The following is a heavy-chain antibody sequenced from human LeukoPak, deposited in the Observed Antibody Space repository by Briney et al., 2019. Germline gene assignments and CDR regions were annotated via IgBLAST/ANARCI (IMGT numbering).Heavy chain of an antibody. D-gene: IGHD5-18*01. Sequence: SETLSLTCTVSGGSISSSSYYWGWIRQPPGKGLEWIGSIYYSGSTYYNPSLKSRVTISVDTSKNQFSLKLSSVTAADTAVYYCARDGDSYGYLGNFDYWGQGTLVTVSS. CDR3: ARDGDSYGYLGNFDY. V-gene: IGHV4-39*07. CDR1: GGSISSSSYY. CDR2: IYYSGST. J-gene: IGHJ4*02.